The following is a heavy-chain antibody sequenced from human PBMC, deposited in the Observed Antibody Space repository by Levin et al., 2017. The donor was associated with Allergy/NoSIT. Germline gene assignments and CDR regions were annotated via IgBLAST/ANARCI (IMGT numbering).Heavy chain of an antibody. CDR3: ARGRGYCSGGSCRTYYFDY. D-gene: IGHD2-15*01. Sequence: PSETLSLTCAVYGGSFSGYYWSWIRQPPGKGLEWIGEINHSGSTNYNPSLKSRVTISVDTSKNQFSLKLSSVTAADTAVYYCARGRGYCSGGSCRTYYFDYWGQGTLVTVSS. V-gene: IGHV4-34*01. J-gene: IGHJ4*02. CDR2: INHSGST. CDR1: GGSFSGYY.